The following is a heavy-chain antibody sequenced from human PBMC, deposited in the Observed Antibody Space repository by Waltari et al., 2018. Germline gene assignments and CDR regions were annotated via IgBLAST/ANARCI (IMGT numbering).Heavy chain of an antibody. CDR1: GSTFSSYE. CDR3: ARFGGYFEDNSAHCDS. CDR2: STKSGEST. V-gene: IGHV3-48*03. Sequence: EVQLVESGGGLVQPGGSLRLPCSASGSTFSSYEMNWVCRAPGRRLEWVSFSTKSGESTYYADSVKGRFTSSRDNAKNSLYLQMNSLRVEDTAMFYCARFGGYFEDNSAHCDSWGQGTLVTVS. D-gene: IGHD3-16*01. J-gene: IGHJ4*02.